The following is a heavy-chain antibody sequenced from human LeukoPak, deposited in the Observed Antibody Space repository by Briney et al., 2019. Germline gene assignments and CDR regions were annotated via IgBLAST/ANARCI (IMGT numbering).Heavy chain of an antibody. CDR1: GYTFTSYG. CDR3: ARTYYDFWSGYYSINYYYYMDV. D-gene: IGHD3-3*01. Sequence: ATVKVSCKASGYTFTSYGISWVRQAPGQGLGWMGWISAYNGNTNYAQKLQGRVTMTTDTSTSTAYMELRSLRSDDAAVYYCARTYYDFWSGYYSINYYYYMDVWGKGTTVTVSS. CDR2: ISAYNGNT. J-gene: IGHJ6*03. V-gene: IGHV1-18*01.